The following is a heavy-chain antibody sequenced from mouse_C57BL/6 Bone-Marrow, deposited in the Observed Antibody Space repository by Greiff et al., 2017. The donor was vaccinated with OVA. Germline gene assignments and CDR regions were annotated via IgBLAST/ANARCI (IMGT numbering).Heavy chain of an antibody. D-gene: IGHD1-1*01. CDR3: ARQLLRFYFDY. CDR1: GFTFSSYG. J-gene: IGHJ2*01. CDR2: ISSGGSYT. Sequence: EVKLMESGGDLVKPGGSLKLSCAASGFTFSSYGMSWVRQTPDKRLEWVATISSGGSYTYYPASVKGRFTISRDNAKNTLYLQMSSLKSEDTAMYYCARQLLRFYFDYWGQGTTLTVSS. V-gene: IGHV5-6*01.